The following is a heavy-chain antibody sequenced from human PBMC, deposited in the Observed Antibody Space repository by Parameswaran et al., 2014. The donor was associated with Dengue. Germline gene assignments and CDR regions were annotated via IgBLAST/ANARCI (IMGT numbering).Heavy chain of an antibody. Sequence: WVRQAPGQRLEWMGWINAGNGNTKYSQKFQGRVTITRDTSASTAYMELSSLRSEDTAVYYCAREGGDNYYYYYYMDVWGKGTTVTVSS. D-gene: IGHD4-17*01. V-gene: IGHV1-3*01. J-gene: IGHJ6*03. CDR2: INAGNGNT. CDR3: AREGGDNYYYYYYMDV.